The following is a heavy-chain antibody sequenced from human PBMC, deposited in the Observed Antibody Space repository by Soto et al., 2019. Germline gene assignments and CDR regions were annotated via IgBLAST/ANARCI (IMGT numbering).Heavy chain of an antibody. V-gene: IGHV3-66*01. D-gene: IGHD1-1*01. CDR2: IYSGGAT. Sequence: EVQLVESGGGLVQPGGSLRLSCAASGFTVSNNYMRWVRQAPGKGLEWVSLIYSGGATYYADSVKGRLTISKDNSKNTLYLQMNSLSAEDTAVYYCARDGTYNWVGGQGILVTVSS. CDR3: ARDGTYNWV. CDR1: GFTVSNNY. J-gene: IGHJ4*02.